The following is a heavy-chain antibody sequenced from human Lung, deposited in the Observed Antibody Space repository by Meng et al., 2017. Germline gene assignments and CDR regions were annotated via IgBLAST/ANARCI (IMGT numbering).Heavy chain of an antibody. Sequence: VQSGWWVKKPGASVKVSCKASGYYFPDYWLHWVRRAPGQGLEWMGRINPKSGDTHYAQRFQGRVTMTGDTSISTAYMELSGLRSDDTAMYYCARDEDISAAGKLFGDYWGQGTLVTVSS. V-gene: IGHV1-2*06. CDR3: ARDEDISAAGKLFGDY. D-gene: IGHD6-13*01. CDR1: GYYFPDYW. J-gene: IGHJ4*02. CDR2: INPKSGDT.